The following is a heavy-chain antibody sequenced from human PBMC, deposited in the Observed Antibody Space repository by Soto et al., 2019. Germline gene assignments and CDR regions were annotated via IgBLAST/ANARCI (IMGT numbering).Heavy chain of an antibody. Sequence: SETLSLTCTVSGGSIGSYYWSWIRQPPGKGLEWIGYIYYSGSMNYNPSLKSRVTITVDRSKSQFSLKLSSVTAADMAVYYCARVPDRWGQGTLVTVSS. CDR3: ARVPDR. CDR1: GGSIGSYY. V-gene: IGHV4-59*12. D-gene: IGHD2-2*01. CDR2: IYYSGSM. J-gene: IGHJ5*02.